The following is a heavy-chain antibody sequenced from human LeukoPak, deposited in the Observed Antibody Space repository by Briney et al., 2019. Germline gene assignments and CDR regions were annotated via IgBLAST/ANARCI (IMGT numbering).Heavy chain of an antibody. CDR1: GFTLSSYE. V-gene: IGHV3-48*03. CDR3: ARDSVAGSQDAFGI. CDR2: ITTSGNTI. J-gene: IGHJ3*02. Sequence: QPGGSLRLSCAASGFTLSSYEMNWVRRAPGKGLEWVSYITTSGNTIYYADSVKGRFTISRDNAKNSLYLQMNSLRAEDTAVYYCARDSVAGSQDAFGIWGQGTMVTVSS. D-gene: IGHD6-19*01.